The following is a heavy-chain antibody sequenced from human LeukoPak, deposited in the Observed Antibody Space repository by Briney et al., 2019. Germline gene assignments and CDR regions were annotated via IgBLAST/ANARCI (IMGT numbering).Heavy chain of an antibody. CDR2: ISYDGSNK. Sequence: PGGSLRLSCAASGFTFSGYAKHWVRQAPGKGLEWVAVISYDGSNKYYADSVKGRFTISRDNSKNTLYLQLNSLRAEDTAVYYCARGRGPRETPYYFDYWGQGTLVTVSS. D-gene: IGHD1-26*01. CDR1: GFTFSGYA. V-gene: IGHV3-30-3*01. CDR3: ARGRGPRETPYYFDY. J-gene: IGHJ4*02.